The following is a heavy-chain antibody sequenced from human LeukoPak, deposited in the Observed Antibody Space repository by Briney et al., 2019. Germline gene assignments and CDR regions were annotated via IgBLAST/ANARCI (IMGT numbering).Heavy chain of an antibody. J-gene: IGHJ4*02. D-gene: IGHD6-19*01. V-gene: IGHV3-64*01. CDR1: GFTFSSYA. CDR3: ASIAVAGTSFDY. Sequence: GGSLRLSCAASGFTFSSYAMHWVRQAPGKGLEYVSAISSNGDSTYYANSVKGRFTISRDNSKNTLFLQMGSLRAEDTAVYYCASIAVAGTSFDYWGQGTLVTVSS. CDR2: ISSNGDST.